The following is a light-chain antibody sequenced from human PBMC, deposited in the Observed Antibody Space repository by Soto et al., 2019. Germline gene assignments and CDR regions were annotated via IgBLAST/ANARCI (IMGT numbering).Light chain of an antibody. CDR2: GAS. Sequence: TVLTQSPVTLSLSPGERATLSCRASQSVGGNVAWYQQKPGQAPKLLISGASSRAPGIPDRFSGSGSGAVFTRSISRLEPEDFALYYCQHYAAAPITFSQGTRLDI. CDR1: QSVGGN. CDR3: QHYAAAPIT. V-gene: IGKV3-20*01. J-gene: IGKJ5*01.